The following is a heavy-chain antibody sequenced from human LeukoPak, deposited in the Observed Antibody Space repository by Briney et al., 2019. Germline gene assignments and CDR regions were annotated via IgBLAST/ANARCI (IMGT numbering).Heavy chain of an antibody. D-gene: IGHD4-17*01. Sequence: GGSLRLSCAASGFPFTDRYMDWVRQAPGKGLEWVGRTSNKANSYISEYAASVKGRFTISRDNSKNSLYLQMNSLKTEDTAVYYCARDFDYGDGFDFWGQGTLVTVSS. CDR1: GFPFTDRY. CDR2: TSNKANSYIS. V-gene: IGHV3-72*01. CDR3: ARDFDYGDGFDF. J-gene: IGHJ4*02.